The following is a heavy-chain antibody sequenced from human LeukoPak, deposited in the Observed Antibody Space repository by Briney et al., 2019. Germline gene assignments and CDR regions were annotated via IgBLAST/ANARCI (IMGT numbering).Heavy chain of an antibody. CDR3: ARAHMITSYYYYYYMDV. J-gene: IGHJ6*03. Sequence: PSETQSLTCTVSGGSISSYYWSWIRQPPGKGLEWIGYIYYSGSTNYNPSLKSRVTISVDTSKNQFSLKLSSVTAADTAVYYCARAHMITSYYYYYYMDVWGKGTTVTVSS. D-gene: IGHD3-16*01. CDR1: GGSISSYY. CDR2: IYYSGST. V-gene: IGHV4-59*01.